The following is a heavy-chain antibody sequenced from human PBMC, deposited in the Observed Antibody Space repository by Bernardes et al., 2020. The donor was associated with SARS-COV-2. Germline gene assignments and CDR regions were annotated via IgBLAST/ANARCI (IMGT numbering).Heavy chain of an antibody. CDR1: GFSVNTYE. Sequence: GGSLRLSCAVSGFSVNTYEMHWVRQAPGKGLEWVAYISTTGTTIYADSVRGRFTIYRNTAENSLHLQMNSLRAEDTSVYYCAREAVKDGWTDGVDAFDIWGQGTMVTVSS. CDR3: AREAVKDGWTDGVDAFDI. D-gene: IGHD2-15*01. J-gene: IGHJ3*02. CDR2: ISTTGTTI. V-gene: IGHV3-48*03.